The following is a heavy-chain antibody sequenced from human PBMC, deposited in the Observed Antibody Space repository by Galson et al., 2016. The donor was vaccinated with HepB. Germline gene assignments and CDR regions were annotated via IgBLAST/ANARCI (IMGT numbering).Heavy chain of an antibody. V-gene: IGHV3-23*01. CDR1: GFTFNTYA. J-gene: IGHJ4*02. CDR2: ITGNGGTT. CDR3: AKRDYSDSDGYLPLFDR. D-gene: IGHD3-22*01. Sequence: SLRLSCAASGFTFNTYAMSWVRQAPGKGPEWVSAITGNGGTTYYTDSVKGRFTISRDNSKNTLYLQMNSLRVGDTAVYYCAKRDYSDSDGYLPLFDRWGQGTLVTVSS.